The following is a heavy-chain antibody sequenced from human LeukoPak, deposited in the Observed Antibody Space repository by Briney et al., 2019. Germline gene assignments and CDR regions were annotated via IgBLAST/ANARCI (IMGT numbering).Heavy chain of an antibody. CDR2: INHSGST. CDR3: ARTKKYYDFWSGFNWFDP. Sequence: SETLSLTCTVSGGSMTISNFYWAWIRQPPGKGLEWIGEINHSGSTNYNPSLKSRVTISVDTSKNQFSLKLSSVTAADTAVYYCARTKKYYDFWSGFNWFDPWGQGTLVTVSS. CDR1: GGSMTISNFY. V-gene: IGHV4-39*07. J-gene: IGHJ5*02. D-gene: IGHD3-3*01.